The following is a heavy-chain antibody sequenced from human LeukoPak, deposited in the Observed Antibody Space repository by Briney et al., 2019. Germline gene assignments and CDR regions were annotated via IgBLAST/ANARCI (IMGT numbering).Heavy chain of an antibody. V-gene: IGHV3-7*01. CDR2: IHQDGSVT. D-gene: IGHD3-16*01. CDR3: ARGRGWVDH. CDR1: GFTFTAYA. J-gene: IGHJ4*02. Sequence: GGSLRLSCAASGFTFTAYAMSWFRQTPGKGLEWVGNIHQDGSVTNYVDAVKGRFTISRDNARNSVFLQLNSLRAEDTALYYCARGRGWVDHWGQGTLVTVSS.